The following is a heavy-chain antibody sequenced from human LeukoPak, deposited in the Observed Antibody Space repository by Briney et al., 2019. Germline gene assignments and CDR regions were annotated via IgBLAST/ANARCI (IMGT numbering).Heavy chain of an antibody. D-gene: IGHD6-19*01. CDR1: GGTFSSYA. Sequence: SVKVSCKASGGTFSSYAISWVRQAPGQGLGWMGGIIPIFGTANYAQKFQGRVTITADESTSTAYMELNSLRSEDTAVYYCARQGTYSSAIGMGYWGQGTLVTVSS. CDR3: ARQGTYSSAIGMGY. J-gene: IGHJ4*02. CDR2: IIPIFGTA. V-gene: IGHV1-69*13.